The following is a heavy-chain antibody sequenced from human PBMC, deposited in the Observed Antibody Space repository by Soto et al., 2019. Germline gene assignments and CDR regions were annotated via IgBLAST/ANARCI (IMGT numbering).Heavy chain of an antibody. CDR1: GFTFSSYG. J-gene: IGHJ6*01. D-gene: IGHD2-21*02. CDR3: AKAILTADYYYYGMDV. Sequence: QVQLVESGGGVVQPGRSLRLSCAASGFTFSSYGMHWVRQAPGKGLEWVAVISYDGSNKYYADSVKGRFTISRDNSKNTLYLQMNSLRAEDTAVYYCAKAILTADYYYYGMDVW. CDR2: ISYDGSNK. V-gene: IGHV3-30*18.